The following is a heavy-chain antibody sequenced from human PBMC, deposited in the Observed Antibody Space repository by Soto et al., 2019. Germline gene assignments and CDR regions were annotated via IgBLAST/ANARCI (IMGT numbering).Heavy chain of an antibody. J-gene: IGHJ6*02. CDR2: ISGDGGSTL. CDR1: GFTFSDHY. V-gene: IGHV3-11*01. CDR3: ARDRQHSSYSGLDV. Sequence: QVQVVESGGGLVYPGGSLRLSCAASGFTFSDHYMSWVRQAPGKGLEWISHISGDGGSTLAYADSVKGRFTISRDNAKNSLYLQMNSLRAEDTAVYYCARDRQHSSYSGLDVWGQGTTVTVSS.